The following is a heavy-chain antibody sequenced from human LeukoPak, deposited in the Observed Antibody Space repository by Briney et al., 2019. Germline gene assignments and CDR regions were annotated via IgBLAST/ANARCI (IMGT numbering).Heavy chain of an antibody. Sequence: GGSLRLSCAASGFTFSSYAMHWVRQAPGKGLEWVAVISYDGSNKYNADSVKGRFTISRDNSKNTLYLQMNSLRAEDTAVYYCARTPQGYYDILTGYWLPYYYGMDVRGQGTTVTVSS. J-gene: IGHJ6*02. V-gene: IGHV3-30-3*01. CDR3: ARTPQGYYDILTGYWLPYYYGMDV. D-gene: IGHD3-9*01. CDR2: ISYDGSNK. CDR1: GFTFSSYA.